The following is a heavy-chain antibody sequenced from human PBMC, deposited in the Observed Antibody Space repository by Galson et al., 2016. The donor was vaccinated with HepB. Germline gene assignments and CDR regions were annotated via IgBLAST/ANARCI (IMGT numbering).Heavy chain of an antibody. D-gene: IGHD6-19*01. CDR1: GFSFQNYA. Sequence: SLRLSCAASGFSFQNYAMHWVRQAPGKGLEWVSLISWDAGTTYYVDSVKGRFTISRDSTKNSLYLQMSSLRPEDTAIYYCVKVGSAIAVTGYFDNWGQGTLVTVSS. V-gene: IGHV3-43D*03. CDR3: VKVGSAIAVTGYFDN. CDR2: ISWDAGTT. J-gene: IGHJ4*02.